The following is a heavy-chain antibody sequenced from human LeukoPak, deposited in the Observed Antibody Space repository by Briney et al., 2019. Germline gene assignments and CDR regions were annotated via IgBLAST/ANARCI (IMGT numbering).Heavy chain of an antibody. J-gene: IGHJ6*03. CDR2: ISSCGSTI. V-gene: IGHV3-11*01. CDR3: ARDHDSSGSHYYYYYMDV. D-gene: IGHD3-22*01. CDR1: GFTFSDYY. Sequence: GGSLRLSCAASGFTFSDYYMSWIRQAPGKGLEWVSYISSCGSTIYYADSVKGRFTISRDNAKNSLYLQMNSLRAEDTAVYYCARDHDSSGSHYYYYYMDVWGKGTTVTVSS.